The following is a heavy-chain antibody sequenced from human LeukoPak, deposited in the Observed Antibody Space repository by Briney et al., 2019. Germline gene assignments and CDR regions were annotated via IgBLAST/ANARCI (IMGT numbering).Heavy chain of an antibody. V-gene: IGHV3-23*01. CDR3: AKGSGSGWYGWFAP. CDR2: IDASGGAT. J-gene: IGHJ5*02. CDR1: GFTFSNYA. D-gene: IGHD6-19*01. Sequence: PGESLRLPCAASGFTFSNYAMSWVRQAPGKGLEWVSSIDASGGATYYTDSVKGRFTISRDNSKNTFYLQMNSLRAEDTAVYSCAKGSGSGWYGWFAPWGQGTLVTVSS.